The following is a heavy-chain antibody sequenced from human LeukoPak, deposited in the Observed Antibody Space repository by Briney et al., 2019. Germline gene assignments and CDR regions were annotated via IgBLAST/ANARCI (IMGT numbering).Heavy chain of an antibody. CDR1: GFTFSSYG. V-gene: IGHV3-30*18. J-gene: IGHJ4*02. CDR3: AKERGSGSYRYYFDC. D-gene: IGHD1-26*01. Sequence: GRSLRLSCAPSGFTFSSYGMHGVRQAPGKGLEWVVVISYDGSNKYYADSVKGRFTISRDNSKNTLYLQMNSLRAEDTAVYYCAKERGSGSYRYYFDCWGQGTLVTVPS. CDR2: ISYDGSNK.